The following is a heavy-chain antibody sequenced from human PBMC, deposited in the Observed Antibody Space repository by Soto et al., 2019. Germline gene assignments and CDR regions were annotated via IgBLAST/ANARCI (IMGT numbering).Heavy chain of an antibody. CDR1: GGSISSGDYY. CDR2: IYYSGST. J-gene: IGHJ6*02. Sequence: PSETLSLTCTVSGGSISSGDYYWSWIRQPPGKGLEWIGYIYYSGSTYYNPSLKSRVTISVDRSKNQFSLKLSSVTAADTAVYYCASSSTSLGMDVWGQGTTVTVSS. V-gene: IGHV4-30-4*01. D-gene: IGHD2-2*01. CDR3: ASSSTSLGMDV.